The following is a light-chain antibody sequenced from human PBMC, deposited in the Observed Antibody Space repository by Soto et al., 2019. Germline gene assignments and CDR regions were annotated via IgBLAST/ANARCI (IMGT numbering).Light chain of an antibody. CDR1: QSVSSNY. CDR2: GAS. J-gene: IGKJ2*02. CDR3: QQFGSPWT. Sequence: EIVLTQSPGTLSLSPGERATLSCRAGQSVSSNYLAWYQQKPGQAPRLLIHGASNRATGIPDRFSGSGSGTAFTLTISRLEPEDSAVYYCQQFGSPWTFGQGTKLEIK. V-gene: IGKV3-20*01.